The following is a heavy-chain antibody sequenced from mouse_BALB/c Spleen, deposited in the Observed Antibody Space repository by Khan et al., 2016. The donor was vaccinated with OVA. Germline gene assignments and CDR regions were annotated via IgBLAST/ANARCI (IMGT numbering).Heavy chain of an antibody. CDR3: TGWSDWFAY. Sequence: LKESGSELVRPGASVKLSCKASGYTFTSYWMHWVKQRPGQGLEWIGDIYPGSGSTNYDEKFKSKATLTVDTSSSTAYMQLSSLTSEDSAVYYCTGWSDWFAYWGQGTLVTVSA. CDR2: IYPGSGST. V-gene: IGHV1S22*01. J-gene: IGHJ3*01. CDR1: GYTFTSYW.